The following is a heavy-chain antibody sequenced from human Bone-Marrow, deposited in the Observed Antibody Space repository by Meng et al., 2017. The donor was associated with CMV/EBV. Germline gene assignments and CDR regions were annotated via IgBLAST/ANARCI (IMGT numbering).Heavy chain of an antibody. Sequence: GGSLRLSCAASGFTFSSYAMHWVRQAPGKGLEWVAVISYDGSNKYYADSVKGRFTISRDNSKNTLYLQMNSLRAEDTAVYYCARSLELPTNYYYNYGMDVWGQGTTVTVSS. CDR2: ISYDGSNK. J-gene: IGHJ6*02. D-gene: IGHD1-7*01. CDR1: GFTFSSYA. V-gene: IGHV3-30-3*01. CDR3: ARSLELPTNYYYNYGMDV.